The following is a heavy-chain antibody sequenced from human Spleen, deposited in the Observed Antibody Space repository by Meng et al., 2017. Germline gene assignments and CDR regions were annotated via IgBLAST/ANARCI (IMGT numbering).Heavy chain of an antibody. CDR3: AREIRYSDASERN. D-gene: IGHD3-10*01. CDR1: GGSIGTTNYY. J-gene: IGHJ4*01. V-gene: IGHV4-39*07. CDR2: IYYNGAT. Sequence: SETLSLTCAVSGGSIGTTNYYWGWIRQPPGKGLEWIGTIYYNGATQYNPSLKSRVTISVDTSKNQFSLKLSSVTATDTAVYYCAREIRYSDASERNWGQGTLVTVSS.